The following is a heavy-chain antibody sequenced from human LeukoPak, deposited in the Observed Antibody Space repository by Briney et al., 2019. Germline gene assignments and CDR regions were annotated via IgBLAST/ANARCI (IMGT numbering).Heavy chain of an antibody. V-gene: IGHV3-33*01. J-gene: IGHJ4*02. Sequence: PGGSLRLSCAASRFTFSSYGMHWVRQAPGKGLEWVAVIWYDGSNKYYADSVKGRFTISRDNSKNTLYLQMNSLRAEDTAVYYCARDFRAPTVTTGGYWGQGTLVTVSS. CDR2: IWYDGSNK. D-gene: IGHD4-17*01. CDR1: RFTFSSYG. CDR3: ARDFRAPTVTTGGY.